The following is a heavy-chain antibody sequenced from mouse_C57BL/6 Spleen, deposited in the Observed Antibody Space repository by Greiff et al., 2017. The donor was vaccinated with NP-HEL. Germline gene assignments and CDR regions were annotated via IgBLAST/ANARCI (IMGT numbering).Heavy chain of an antibody. CDR2: IIPNNGGT. CDR3: ARLKVAQATLYYFDY. Sequence: EVQLQQSGPELVKPGASVKISCKASGYTFTDYYMNWVKQSHGKSLEWIGDIIPNNGGTSYNQKFKGKATLTVDKSSSPAYMELRSLTSADSAVYYCARLKVAQATLYYFDYWGQGTTLTVSS. D-gene: IGHD3-2*02. J-gene: IGHJ2*01. V-gene: IGHV1-26*01. CDR1: GYTFTDYY.